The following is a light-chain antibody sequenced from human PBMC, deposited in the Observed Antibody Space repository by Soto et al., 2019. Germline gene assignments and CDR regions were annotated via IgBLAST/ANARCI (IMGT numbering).Light chain of an antibody. CDR1: QSVSSN. CDR2: GAS. Sequence: EIVMTQSPATLSVSPGERATLSCRASQSVSSNLAWYQQKPGQAPRLLIYGASTRATGIPARFSGSGSGTEFPPTISSLQSGDFAVYYCQQYNNWPPLTFGGGTKVEIK. V-gene: IGKV3-15*01. CDR3: QQYNNWPPLT. J-gene: IGKJ4*01.